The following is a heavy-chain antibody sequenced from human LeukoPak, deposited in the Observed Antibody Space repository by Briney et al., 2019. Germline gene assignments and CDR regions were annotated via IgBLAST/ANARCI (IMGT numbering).Heavy chain of an antibody. CDR1: GFTFSSYW. V-gene: IGHV3-74*01. CDR2: INSDGSST. CDR3: ASYRVSHGMDV. Sequence: GGSLRLSCAASGFTFSSYWMHWVRQAPGKGLVWVSRINSDGSSTSYADSVKGRFTISRDNAKNSLYLQMNSLRAEDTAIYHCASYRVSHGMDVWGQGTTVTVSS. J-gene: IGHJ6*02. D-gene: IGHD1-26*01.